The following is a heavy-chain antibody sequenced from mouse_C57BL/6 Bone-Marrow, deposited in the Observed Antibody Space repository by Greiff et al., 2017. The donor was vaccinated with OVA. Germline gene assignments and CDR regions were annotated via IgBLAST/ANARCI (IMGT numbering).Heavy chain of an antibody. V-gene: IGHV1-9*01. CDR2: ILPGTGST. J-gene: IGHJ3*01. D-gene: IGHD1-1*01. Sequence: VKLQQSGAELLKPGASVKLSCKATGYTFTGYWIEWVKQRPGHGLEWIGEILPGTGSTNYNEKFKGKATFTADTSSNTAYMQLSSLTTEDSAIYYCASPYYGSSKAWFAYWGQGTLVTVSA. CDR1: GYTFTGYW. CDR3: ASPYYGSSKAWFAY.